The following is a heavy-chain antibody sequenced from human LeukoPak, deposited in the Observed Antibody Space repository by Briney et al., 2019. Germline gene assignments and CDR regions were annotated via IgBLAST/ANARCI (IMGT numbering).Heavy chain of an antibody. V-gene: IGHV3-30*02. D-gene: IGHD3-9*01. CDR3: AKDYDILTGQSYFDY. Sequence: GSLRLSCAASGFTFSSYGMHWVRQAPGKGLEWVAFIRYDGSNKYYADSVKGRFTISRDNSKNTLYLQMNSLRAEDTAVYYCAKDYDILTGQSYFDYWGQGPLVTVSS. J-gene: IGHJ4*02. CDR1: GFTFSSYG. CDR2: IRYDGSNK.